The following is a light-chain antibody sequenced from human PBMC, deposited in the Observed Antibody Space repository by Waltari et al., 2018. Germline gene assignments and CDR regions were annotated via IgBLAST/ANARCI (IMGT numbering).Light chain of an antibody. CDR1: QDFNSN. V-gene: IGKV3-15*01. CDR2: GAS. Sequence: EIVMTQSPATLSVSPGERATVSCRASQDFNSNLAWYQQKHGQAPRLLIYGASTRATGTPARFSGSASGTEFPLTISSLQSEDFAIYYCQQYDKWPYTFGQGTKLEIK. J-gene: IGKJ2*01. CDR3: QQYDKWPYT.